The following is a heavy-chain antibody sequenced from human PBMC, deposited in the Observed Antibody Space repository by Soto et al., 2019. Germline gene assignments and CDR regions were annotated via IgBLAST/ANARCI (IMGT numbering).Heavy chain of an antibody. D-gene: IGHD3-22*01. CDR1: GGTFSSSA. CDR3: ARISAYDSSGYWSSGDYYYDYGMDV. Sequence: QVQLVQSGAEVKKPGSSVKVSCKASGGTFSSSAISWVRQSPGQGLEWMGGIIPIFGTANYAQKFQGRVTLTADDSTSTAYMELSSLRSEDTAVYYCARISAYDSSGYWSSGDYYYDYGMDVWGQGTTVTVSS. V-gene: IGHV1-69*01. CDR2: IIPIFGTA. J-gene: IGHJ6*02.